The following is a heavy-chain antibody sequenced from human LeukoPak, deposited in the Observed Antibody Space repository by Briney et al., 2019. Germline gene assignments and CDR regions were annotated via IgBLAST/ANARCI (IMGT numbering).Heavy chain of an antibody. Sequence: PGGSLRLSCAASGFTVSYNYMSWVRQAPGKGLEWVAVISYDGSNKYYADSVKGRFTISRDNSKNTLYLQMNSLRAEDTAVYYCAKDLSLYGNYYYYGMDVWGKGTTVTVSS. D-gene: IGHD2-2*02. CDR1: GFTVSYNY. CDR3: AKDLSLYGNYYYYGMDV. V-gene: IGHV3-30*18. J-gene: IGHJ6*04. CDR2: ISYDGSNK.